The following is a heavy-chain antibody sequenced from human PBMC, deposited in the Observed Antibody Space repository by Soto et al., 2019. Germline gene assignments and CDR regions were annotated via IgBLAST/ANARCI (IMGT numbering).Heavy chain of an antibody. CDR2: IYYSGTT. CDR3: ARASPFVTDV. V-gene: IGHV4-30-4*01. Sequence: QVQLQESDPGLVTPSHTLSSTGTVSGGSISSGDYYWSWSRQPPGKGLEWIGYIYYSGTTYYNPSLKGRVTMSVDTSKSQVSMKLSCVTSADTAVYYCARASPFVTDVWGQGTPVTVSS. J-gene: IGHJ6*02. CDR1: GGSISSGDYY. D-gene: IGHD3-16*01.